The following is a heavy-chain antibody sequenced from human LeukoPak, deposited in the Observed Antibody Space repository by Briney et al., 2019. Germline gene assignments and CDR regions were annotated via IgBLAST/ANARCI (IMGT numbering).Heavy chain of an antibody. J-gene: IGHJ3*02. Sequence: GASLKISCKGSGCSFTSYWIGWVRQLPGKGLEWMGIIYPGDSDTRYSPSFQGQVTISADKSISTAYLQWSSLKASDTAMYYCARRLDDDAFDIWGQGTMVTVSS. CDR2: IYPGDSDT. V-gene: IGHV5-51*01. D-gene: IGHD5-12*01. CDR3: ARRLDDDAFDI. CDR1: GCSFTSYW.